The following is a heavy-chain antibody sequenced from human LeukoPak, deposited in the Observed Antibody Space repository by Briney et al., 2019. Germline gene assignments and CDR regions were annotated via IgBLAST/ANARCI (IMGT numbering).Heavy chain of an antibody. CDR1: GNTFTSYG. CDR2: ISGYNGNT. Sequence: GASVKVSCKASGNTFTSYGISWVRQAPGQALEWMGWISGYNGNTNYAQKLQGRVTMTTDTSTSTAYMELRSLRSDDTAVYYRARDFDSSGYYHYFHYWGQGTLVTVSS. CDR3: ARDFDSSGYYHYFHY. V-gene: IGHV1-18*01. J-gene: IGHJ4*02. D-gene: IGHD3-22*01.